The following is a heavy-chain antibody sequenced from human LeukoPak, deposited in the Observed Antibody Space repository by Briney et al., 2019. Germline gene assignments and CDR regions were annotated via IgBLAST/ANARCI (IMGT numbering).Heavy chain of an antibody. CDR2: ISGSGGST. D-gene: IGHD2-15*01. CDR3: ARHLGPAVVAALLDY. J-gene: IGHJ4*02. V-gene: IGHV3-23*01. Sequence: GGSLRLSCAASGFTFSSYAMSWVRQAPGKGLEWVSAISGSGGSTYYADSVKGRFTISRDNSKNTLYLQMNSLRAEDTAVYYCARHLGPAVVAALLDYWGQGTLVTVSS. CDR1: GFTFSSYA.